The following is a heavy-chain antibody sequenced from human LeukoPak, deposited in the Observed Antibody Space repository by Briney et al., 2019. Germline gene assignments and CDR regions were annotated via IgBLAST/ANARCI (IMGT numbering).Heavy chain of an antibody. J-gene: IGHJ6*02. CDR2: MFSTGSS. Sequence: SETLSLTCTVSGGSISNYYWSWIRQPAGKGLEWIGRMFSTGSSNYNPSLKSRVTMSVDTSKNQFSLKLSSVTAADTAVYYCARGLVYSSGYYYGMDVWGQGTTVTVSS. D-gene: IGHD6-19*01. CDR3: ARGLVYSSGYYYGMDV. V-gene: IGHV4-4*07. CDR1: GGSISNYY.